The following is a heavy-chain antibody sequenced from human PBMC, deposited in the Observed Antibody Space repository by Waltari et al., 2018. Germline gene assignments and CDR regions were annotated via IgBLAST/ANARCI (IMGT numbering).Heavy chain of an antibody. CDR1: GYTFTGYY. CDR3: ARDYYGSGSFDY. J-gene: IGHJ4*02. D-gene: IGHD3-10*01. Sequence: QVQLVQSGAEVKKPEASVKVSCKASGYTFTGYYIHWVRQAPGQGLEWMGWINPNSGGTEYAQKFQGWVTMTRDTSINTAYMELSRLRSDDTAVYYCARDYYGSGSFDYWGQGTLVTVSS. V-gene: IGHV1-2*04. CDR2: INPNSGGT.